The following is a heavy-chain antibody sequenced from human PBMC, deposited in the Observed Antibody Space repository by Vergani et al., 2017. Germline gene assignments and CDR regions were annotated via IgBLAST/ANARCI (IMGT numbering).Heavy chain of an antibody. D-gene: IGHD3-22*01. V-gene: IGHV3-30*18. CDR1: GFTFSSYG. CDR2: ISYDGSNK. Sequence: VQLVESGGGVVQPGRSLRLSCAASGFTFSSYGMHWVRQAPGKGLEWVAVISYDGSNKYYADSVKGRFTISRDNSKNTLYLQMNSLRAEDTAVYYCAKGGSGYYYFDYWGQGTLVTVSS. J-gene: IGHJ4*02. CDR3: AKGGSGYYYFDY.